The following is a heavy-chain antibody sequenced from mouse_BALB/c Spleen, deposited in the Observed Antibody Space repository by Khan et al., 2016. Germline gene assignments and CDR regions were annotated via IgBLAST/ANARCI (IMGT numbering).Heavy chain of an antibody. CDR2: ISDGSTYT. CDR3: ASDTMTQACSMDY. D-gene: IGHD2-4*01. V-gene: IGHV5-4*02. CDR1: GFTFSDYY. Sequence: EVELVESGGGLVKPGGSLKLSCAASGFTFSDYYMYWVRQTPEKRLEWVVTISDGSTYTYYLDSVKGRFTISRDAATNKTYLQMSSLKSEDPALYYCASDTMTQACSMDYWGQGTSVTVSS. J-gene: IGHJ4*01.